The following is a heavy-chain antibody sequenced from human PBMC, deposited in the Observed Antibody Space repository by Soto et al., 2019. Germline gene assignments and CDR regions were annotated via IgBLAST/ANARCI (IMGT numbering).Heavy chain of an antibody. CDR2: IIPIFGTA. V-gene: IGHV1-69*13. Sequence: SVKVSCKASGGTFSSYAISWVRQAPGQGLEWMGGIIPIFGTANYAQKFQGRVTITADESTSTAYMELSSLGSEDPAVYYCARGSTYYDILTGYQNRFYYYYGMDVWGQGTTVTVSS. CDR3: ARGSTYYDILTGYQNRFYYYYGMDV. CDR1: GGTFSSYA. J-gene: IGHJ6*02. D-gene: IGHD3-9*01.